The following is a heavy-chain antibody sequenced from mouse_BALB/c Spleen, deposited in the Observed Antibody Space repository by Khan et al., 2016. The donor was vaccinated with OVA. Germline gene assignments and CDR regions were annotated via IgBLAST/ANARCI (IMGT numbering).Heavy chain of an antibody. CDR1: GYSITTDYA. CDR2: ISYSGNT. J-gene: IGHJ2*01. V-gene: IGHV3-2*02. Sequence: EVQLQESGPGLVKPSQSLSLTCTVTGYSITTDYAWNWIQQFPGSKLEWMGFISYSGNTKYNPSLKSRISISRDTSTNQFFLQLKSVTTEDTARYYCARVYGGDFDYWGQGTTLTVSS. CDR3: ARVYGGDFDY. D-gene: IGHD1-1*01.